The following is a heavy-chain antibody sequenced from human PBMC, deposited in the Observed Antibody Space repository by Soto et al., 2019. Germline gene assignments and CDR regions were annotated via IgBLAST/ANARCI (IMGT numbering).Heavy chain of an antibody. CDR3: AMITMVRGANGPF. V-gene: IGHV3-23*01. D-gene: IGHD3-10*01. CDR1: GFTISSYA. CDR2: ISGSGGST. Sequence: VGSLRLSCAASGFTISSYAMSWVRQAPGKGLEWVSAISGSGGSTYYADSVKGRFTISRDNSKNTLYLQMNSLRAEDTAVYYCAMITMVRGANGPFWGQGTLVTVSS. J-gene: IGHJ4*02.